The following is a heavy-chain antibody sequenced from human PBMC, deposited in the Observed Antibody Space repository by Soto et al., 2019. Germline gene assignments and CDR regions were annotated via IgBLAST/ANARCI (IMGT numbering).Heavy chain of an antibody. CDR1: GFTFSSYW. CDR3: AVAVAGPTAIGY. D-gene: IGHD6-19*01. J-gene: IGHJ4*02. V-gene: IGHV3-74*01. Sequence: GESLRLSCEASGFTFSSYWMHWVRQAPGKGLVWVSRINSDGSSTSYADSVKGRFTISRDNAKNTLYLQMNSLRAEDTAVYYCAVAVAGPTAIGYWGQGTLVTVSS. CDR2: INSDGSST.